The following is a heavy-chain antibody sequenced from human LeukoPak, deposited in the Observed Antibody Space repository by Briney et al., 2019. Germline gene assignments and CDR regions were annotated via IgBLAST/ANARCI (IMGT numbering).Heavy chain of an antibody. J-gene: IGHJ4*02. CDR1: GFTFSSYW. D-gene: IGHD3-10*01. CDR3: ARESVRGVITFDY. V-gene: IGHV3-7*01. CDR2: IKQDGSEK. Sequence: GGSLRLSCAASGFTFSSYWMSWVRQAPGKGLEWVAIIKQDGSEKYYVDSVKGRFTISRDNAKNSLYLQMNSLRAEDTAVYYCARESVRGVITFDYWGQGTLVTVSS.